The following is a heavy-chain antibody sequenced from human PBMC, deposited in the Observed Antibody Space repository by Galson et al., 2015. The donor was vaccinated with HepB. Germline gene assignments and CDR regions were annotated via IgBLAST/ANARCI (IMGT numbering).Heavy chain of an antibody. CDR1: GYTFTSYA. V-gene: IGHV1-3*01. Sequence: SVKVSCKASGYTFTSYAMHWVRQAPGQRLEWMGWINAGNGNTKYSQKFQGRVTITRDTSASTAYMELSSLRSEDTAVYYCARDRGSSGWQLTLDYWGQGTLVTVSS. CDR3: ARDRGSSGWQLTLDY. J-gene: IGHJ4*02. D-gene: IGHD6-19*01. CDR2: INAGNGNT.